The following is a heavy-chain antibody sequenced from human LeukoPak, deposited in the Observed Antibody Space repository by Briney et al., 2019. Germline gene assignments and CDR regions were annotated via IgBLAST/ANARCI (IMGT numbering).Heavy chain of an antibody. J-gene: IGHJ4*02. CDR2: INPNSGGT. V-gene: IGHV1-2*02. Sequence: GASVKVSCKASGYTFTSYAISWVRQAPGQGLEWMGWINPNSGGTNYAQKFQGRVTMTRDTSISTAYMELSRLRSDDTAVYYCARDKENSGSYDYWGQGTLVTVSS. CDR3: ARDKENSGSYDY. CDR1: GYTFTSYA. D-gene: IGHD1-26*01.